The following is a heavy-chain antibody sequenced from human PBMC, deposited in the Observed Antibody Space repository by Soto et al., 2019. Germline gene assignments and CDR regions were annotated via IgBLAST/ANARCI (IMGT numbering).Heavy chain of an antibody. V-gene: IGHV1-46*01. D-gene: IGHD2-15*01. Sequence: ASVKVSCKASGYTFTSYYMHWVRQAPGQGLEWMGIINPSGGSTSYAQKFQGRVTMTRDTSTSTVYMELSSLRSEDTAVYYCARDGVVVVAATRDYYGMDVWGQQPTVTVSS. CDR2: INPSGGST. CDR1: GYTFTSYY. CDR3: ARDGVVVVAATRDYYGMDV. J-gene: IGHJ6*02.